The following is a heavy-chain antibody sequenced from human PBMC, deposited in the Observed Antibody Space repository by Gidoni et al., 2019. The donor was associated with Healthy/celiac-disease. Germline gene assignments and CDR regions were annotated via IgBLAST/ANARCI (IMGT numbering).Heavy chain of an antibody. CDR3: AKDRGHCSGGSCYRLDY. J-gene: IGHJ4*02. CDR2: ISYDGSNK. D-gene: IGHD2-15*01. V-gene: IGHV3-30*18. Sequence: QVQLVESGGGVVQPGRSLRRSCAASGFIFRSYGMHWVRQAPGKGLEWVAVISYDGSNKYYADSVKGRFTISRDNSKNTLYLQMNSLRAEDTAVYYCAKDRGHCSGGSCYRLDYWGQGTLVTVSS. CDR1: GFIFRSYG.